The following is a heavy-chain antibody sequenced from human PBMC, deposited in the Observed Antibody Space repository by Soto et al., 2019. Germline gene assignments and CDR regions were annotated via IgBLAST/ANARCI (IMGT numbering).Heavy chain of an antibody. V-gene: IGHV4-34*01. CDR1: GGSFANYY. CDR2: INYSGST. CDR3: ASVGRYTSIGYLDYFDY. Sequence: PSETLSLTCAVYGGSFANYYWNWIRQPPGKGLEWIGEINYSGSTDYNPSLESRVTISVDTSKNQFSLNLSSVTAADTAIYYCASVGRYTSIGYLDYFDYWGQGTVVTVSS. J-gene: IGHJ4*02. D-gene: IGHD6-13*01.